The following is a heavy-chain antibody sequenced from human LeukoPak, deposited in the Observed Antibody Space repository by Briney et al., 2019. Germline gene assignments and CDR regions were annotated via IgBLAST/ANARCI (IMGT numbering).Heavy chain of an antibody. CDR3: ARGLVVPAAEYYYYGMDV. CDR2: MNPNSGNT. V-gene: IGHV1-8*02. Sequence: ASVKVSCKASGGTFSSYAISWVRQATGQGLEWMGWMNPNSGNTGYAQKFQGRVTMTRNTSISTAYMELSSLRSEDTAVYYCARGLVVPAAEYYYYGMDVWGQGTTVTVSS. D-gene: IGHD2-2*01. J-gene: IGHJ6*02. CDR1: GGTFSSYA.